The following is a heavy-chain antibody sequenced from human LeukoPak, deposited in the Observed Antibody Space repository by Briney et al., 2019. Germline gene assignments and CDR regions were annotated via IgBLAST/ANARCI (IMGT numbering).Heavy chain of an antibody. CDR3: ARVRYSSSSHWFDP. D-gene: IGHD6-6*01. CDR2: ISSNSSYI. CDR1: GFTFSSYS. V-gene: IGHV3-21*01. J-gene: IGHJ5*02. Sequence: GGSLRLSCAASGFTFSSYSMNWVRQAPGKGLEWVSSISSNSSYIYYADSVKGRFTISRDNAKSSLYLQMNSLRAEDTAVYYCARVRYSSSSHWFDPWGQGTLVTVSS.